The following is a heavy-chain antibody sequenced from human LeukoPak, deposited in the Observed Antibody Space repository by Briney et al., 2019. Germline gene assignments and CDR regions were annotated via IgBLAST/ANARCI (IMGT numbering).Heavy chain of an antibody. V-gene: IGHV4-59*08. CDR3: ARHYDFWSGYLDY. D-gene: IGHD3-3*01. CDR2: IYYSGST. CDR1: GGSISSYY. J-gene: IGHJ4*02. Sequence: PSETLSLTCTVSGGSISSYYWSWIRQPPGKGLEWIGYIYYSGSTNYNPSLKSRVTISVDTSKNQFSLKLYSVTAADTAVYYCARHYDFWSGYLDYWGQGTLVTVSS.